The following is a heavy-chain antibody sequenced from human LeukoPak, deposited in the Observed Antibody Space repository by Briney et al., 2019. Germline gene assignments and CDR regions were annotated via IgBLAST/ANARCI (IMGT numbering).Heavy chain of an antibody. J-gene: IGHJ5*02. D-gene: IGHD2-15*01. CDR3: ARDVRSERYCSGGSCWFDP. CDR2: INPSGGST. V-gene: IGHV1-46*01. Sequence: ASVKVSCKASGYTFTSYYMHWVRQAPGQGLEWMGIINPSGGSTSYAQKFQGRVTMTRDTSTSTVYMELSSLRSEGTAVYYCARDVRSERYCSGGSCWFDPWGQGTLVTVSS. CDR1: GYTFTSYY.